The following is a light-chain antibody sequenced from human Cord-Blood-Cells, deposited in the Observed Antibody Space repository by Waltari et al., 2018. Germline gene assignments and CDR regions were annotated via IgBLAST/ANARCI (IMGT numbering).Light chain of an antibody. Sequence: EIVLTQSPATLSLSPGERATLSCRASQSVSSYLAWYQQKPGQAPRLLIYDASNRATGSPARFSGSGSGTDFTRTISSLEREEVAVYYCQQRSNWTFGQGTKVEIK. CDR2: DAS. J-gene: IGKJ1*01. V-gene: IGKV3-11*01. CDR1: QSVSSY. CDR3: QQRSNWT.